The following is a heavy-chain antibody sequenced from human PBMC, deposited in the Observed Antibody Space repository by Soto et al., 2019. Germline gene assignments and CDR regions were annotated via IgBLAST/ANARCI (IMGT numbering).Heavy chain of an antibody. D-gene: IGHD3-10*01. Sequence: ASVKVSCKASGYTFTSYDFNWVRQAPGQGLEWMGWVNPNSGNTDYAQKFQGRVTMTRNTSIRTAYMELSSLRSEDTAVYYCARAFYLVLVFDIGGRGTMVTVSS. J-gene: IGHJ3*02. V-gene: IGHV1-8*01. CDR2: VNPNSGNT. CDR3: ARAFYLVLVFDI. CDR1: GYTFTSYD.